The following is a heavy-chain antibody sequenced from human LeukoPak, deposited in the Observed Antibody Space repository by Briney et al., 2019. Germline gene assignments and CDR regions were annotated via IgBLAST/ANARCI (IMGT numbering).Heavy chain of an antibody. CDR3: ARGGGPHYYDSSGYYTSFDY. CDR2: IRSSGSNI. J-gene: IGHJ4*02. D-gene: IGHD3-22*01. Sequence: GGSLRLSCAASGFTFSDYYMSWLRQAPGKGLEGASYIRSSGSNIYYADSVKGRFTISKDNAKNSLYLQMNSLRAEDTAVYYCARGGGPHYYDSSGYYTSFDYWGQGTLVIVSS. CDR1: GFTFSDYY. V-gene: IGHV3-11*01.